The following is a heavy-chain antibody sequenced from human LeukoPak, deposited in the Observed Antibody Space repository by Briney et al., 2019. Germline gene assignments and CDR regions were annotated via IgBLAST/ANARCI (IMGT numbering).Heavy chain of an antibody. CDR3: ARRKQVDWYVDY. CDR2: ISSSSSYI. J-gene: IGHJ4*02. D-gene: IGHD3-9*01. Sequence: PGGSLRLSCAASGFTFSSYSMNWVRQAPGKGLECVSSISSSSSYIYYADSVKGRFTISRDNAKNSLYLQMNSLRAEDTAVYYCARRKQVDWYVDYWGQGTLVTVS. V-gene: IGHV3-21*01. CDR1: GFTFSSYS.